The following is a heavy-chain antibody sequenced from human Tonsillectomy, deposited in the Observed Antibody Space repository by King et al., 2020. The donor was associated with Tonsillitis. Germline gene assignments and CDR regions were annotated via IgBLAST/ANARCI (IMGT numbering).Heavy chain of an antibody. D-gene: IGHD1-26*01. CDR3: ARAKSGNFWAFDI. V-gene: IGHV4-59*01. Sequence: VQLQESGPGLVKPSETLSLTCSVSGGPISSYYWNWIRQPPGKGLEWIGFMHYSGSTNYNPSLTSRVTTSVDTSKNQFSLKLSSVTAADTAVYYCARAKSGNFWAFDIWGQGTMVTVS. CDR1: GGPISSYY. J-gene: IGHJ3*02. CDR2: MHYSGST.